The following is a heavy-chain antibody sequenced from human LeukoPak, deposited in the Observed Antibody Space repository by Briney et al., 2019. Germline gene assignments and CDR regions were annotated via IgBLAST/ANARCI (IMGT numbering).Heavy chain of an antibody. D-gene: IGHD1-26*01. CDR2: ISAHNGET. J-gene: IGHJ4*02. CDR3: ARDSGSYSYADY. CDR1: GYTFTTYG. Sequence: GASVKVSCKASGYTFTTYGISWVRQAPGQGLEWMGWISAHNGETHYAQNLQGRVTMTTDTFTSTADMELRSLRSDDTAVYYCARDSGSYSYADYWGQGTLVTVSA. V-gene: IGHV1-18*01.